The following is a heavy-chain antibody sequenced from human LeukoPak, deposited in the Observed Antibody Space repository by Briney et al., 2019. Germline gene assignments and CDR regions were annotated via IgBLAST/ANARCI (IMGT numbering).Heavy chain of an antibody. CDR1: GTSFSSYY. V-gene: IGHV4-34*01. Sequence: SETLSLTCSVSGTSFSSYYWSWIRQTPGKGLEWIGHVNHSGYTNMNPSLKSRVTISVDTSKNQFSLKMTSVTAADTAVYFCARMTTEHDYWGQGTLVTVSS. CDR2: VNHSGYT. J-gene: IGHJ4*02. CDR3: ARMTTEHDY. D-gene: IGHD4-17*01.